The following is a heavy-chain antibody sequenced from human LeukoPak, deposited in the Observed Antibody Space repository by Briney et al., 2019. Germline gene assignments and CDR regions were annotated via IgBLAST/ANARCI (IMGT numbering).Heavy chain of an antibody. V-gene: IGHV1-2*02. J-gene: IGHJ3*01. CDR1: GYTFTGYY. CDR2: INPDSGGT. Sequence: GASVKVSCKASGYTFTGYYMHWMRQAPGQGLEWMGWINPDSGGTNNAQKFQGRVTMTRDTSISTAYMELSRLRSDDTAVYYCAGTFYDTLDSDAFDFWGQGTMVIVSS. D-gene: IGHD2/OR15-2a*01. CDR3: AGTFYDTLDSDAFDF.